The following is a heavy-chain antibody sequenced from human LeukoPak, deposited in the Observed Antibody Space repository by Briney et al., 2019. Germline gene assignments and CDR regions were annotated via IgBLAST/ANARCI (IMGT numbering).Heavy chain of an antibody. CDR2: IYHSGST. D-gene: IGHD4-23*01. Sequence: PSETLSLTCAVSGGSISSGGYFWSWIRQPPGKGLELIGYIYHSGSTYYNPSLKSRVTISVDRSKNQFSLKLSSVTAADTAVYYCVRGGNSDGVYFDYWGQGTLVTVSS. V-gene: IGHV4-30-2*01. CDR1: GGSISSGGYF. CDR3: VRGGNSDGVYFDY. J-gene: IGHJ4*02.